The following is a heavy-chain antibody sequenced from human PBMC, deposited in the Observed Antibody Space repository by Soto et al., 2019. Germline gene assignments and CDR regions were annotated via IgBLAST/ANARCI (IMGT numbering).Heavy chain of an antibody. CDR2: INHSGST. J-gene: IGHJ6*03. CDR1: GVSFSGYY. CDR3: ARLISRGFSYYLDV. Sequence: SETLSLTCAVYGVSFSGYYLSWIRQPPGKGLEWIGEINHSGSTNYNPSLKSRVTISVLMSKNQFSLKLSSVTAADPAVYYCARLISRGFSYYLDVWGKGTTVTVSS. D-gene: IGHD3-10*01. V-gene: IGHV4-34*01.